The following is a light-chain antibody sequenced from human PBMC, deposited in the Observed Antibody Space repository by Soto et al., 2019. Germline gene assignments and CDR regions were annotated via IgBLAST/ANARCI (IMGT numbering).Light chain of an antibody. CDR2: AAS. Sequence: EIVLTQSPGTLSLSPGERATLSCRASQSVSSTYLAWYQQKPGQAPRLLIYAASIRATGIPDRFSGSGSGTDFTLTIRRLEPEDLAVYFCQQYGSSLYTFGQGTKLEIK. J-gene: IGKJ2*01. CDR1: QSVSSTY. CDR3: QQYGSSLYT. V-gene: IGKV3-20*01.